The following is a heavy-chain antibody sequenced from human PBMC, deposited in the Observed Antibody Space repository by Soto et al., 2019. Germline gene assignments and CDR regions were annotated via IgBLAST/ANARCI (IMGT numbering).Heavy chain of an antibody. CDR2: IYYSGST. CDR3: ARDPIYDYVWGSYRPHYYYYGMDV. V-gene: IGHV4-61*01. Sequence: SETLSLTCTVSGGSVSSGSYYWSWIRQPPGKGLEWIGYIYYSGSTNYNPSLKSRVTISVDTSKNQFSLKLSSVTAADTAVYYCARDPIYDYVWGSYRPHYYYYGMDVWGQGTRVTVSS. D-gene: IGHD3-16*02. CDR1: GGSVSSGSYY. J-gene: IGHJ6*02.